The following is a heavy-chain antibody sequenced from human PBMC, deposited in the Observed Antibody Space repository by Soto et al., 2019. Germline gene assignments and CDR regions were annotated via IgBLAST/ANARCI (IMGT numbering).Heavy chain of an antibody. CDR3: TTDRGMVLWFGDLLQGVDGFEI. V-gene: IGHV3-15*01. Sequence: GGSLRLSCAASGFTFSNAWMSWVRQAPGKGLEWVGRIKSKTDGGTTDYAAPVKGRFTISRDDSKNTLYLQMNSLKTEDTAVYYCTTDRGMVLWFGDLLQGVDGFEIWGQGTMVTVSS. CDR2: IKSKTDGGTT. CDR1: GFTFSNAW. D-gene: IGHD3-10*01. J-gene: IGHJ3*02.